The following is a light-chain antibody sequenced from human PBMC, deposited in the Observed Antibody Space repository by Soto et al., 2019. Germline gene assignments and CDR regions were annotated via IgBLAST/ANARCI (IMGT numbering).Light chain of an antibody. CDR2: GAS. CDR3: QQSHSTPLN. J-gene: IGKJ4*01. V-gene: IGKV1-39*01. CDR1: QSISSY. Sequence: DIQMTQSPSSLSASVGDRVTITCRASQSISSYLNWYQQKPGKAPKVLISGASSLQSGVPLRFSGSGSGTDFTLTISSLQSEDFASYDCQQSHSTPLNFGGGNKVEIK.